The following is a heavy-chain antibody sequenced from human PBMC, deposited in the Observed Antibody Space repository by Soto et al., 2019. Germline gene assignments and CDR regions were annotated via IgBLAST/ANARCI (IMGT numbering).Heavy chain of an antibody. J-gene: IGHJ6*01. V-gene: IGHV5-10-1*01. CDR1: GYSFTSYW. CDR2: IDPSDSYT. CDR3: ARPTVVTPLYFYGMDV. Sequence: LGESLKISCKGSGYSFTSYWISWVRQMPGKGLEWMGRIDPSDSYTNYSPSFQGHVTISADKSINTAYLQWSSLKASDTAMYYCARPTVVTPLYFYGMDVWGQGTTVNVSS. D-gene: IGHD4-17*01.